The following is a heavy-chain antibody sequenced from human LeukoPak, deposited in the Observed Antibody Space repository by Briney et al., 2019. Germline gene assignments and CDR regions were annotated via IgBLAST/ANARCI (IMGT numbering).Heavy chain of an antibody. CDR2: IYYSGST. D-gene: IGHD3-10*01. J-gene: IGHJ6*03. V-gene: IGHV4-61*01. CDR3: ARGVREKNRGFLLYYYYYYMDV. Sequence: SQTQSLTCTVSGGSISSGSYYWSWIRQPPGKGLEWIGYIYYSGSTNYNPSLKSRVTISVDTSKNQFSLNLSSVTAADTAVYYCARGVREKNRGFLLYYYYYYMDVWGKGTTVAISS. CDR1: GGSISSGSYY.